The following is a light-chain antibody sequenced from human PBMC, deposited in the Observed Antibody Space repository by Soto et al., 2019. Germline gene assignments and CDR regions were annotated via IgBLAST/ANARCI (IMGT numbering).Light chain of an antibody. J-gene: IGLJ2*01. Sequence: QSALTQPASVSGSPGQSITISCTGTSSDVGSYNLVSWYQQHPGKAPKLMIYEVTKRPSGVSNHFSGSKSGNTASLTISGLQAEDEADYYCCSYVGSSTLVFGGGTKLTVL. CDR2: EVT. V-gene: IGLV2-23*02. CDR3: CSYVGSSTLV. CDR1: SSDVGSYNL.